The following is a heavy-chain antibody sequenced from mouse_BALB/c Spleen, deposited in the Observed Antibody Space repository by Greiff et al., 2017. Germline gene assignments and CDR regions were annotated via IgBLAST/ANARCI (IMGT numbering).Heavy chain of an antibody. CDR2: INSNGGST. CDR1: GFTFSSYG. Sequence: EVKLMESGGGLVQPGGSLKLSCAASGFTFSSYGMSWVRQTPDKRLELVATINSNGGSTYYPDSVKGRFTISRDNAKNTLYLQMSSLKSEDTAMYYCARDRRGGNYLAWFAYWGQGTLVTVSA. V-gene: IGHV5-6-3*01. CDR3: ARDRRGGNYLAWFAY. D-gene: IGHD2-1*01. J-gene: IGHJ3*01.